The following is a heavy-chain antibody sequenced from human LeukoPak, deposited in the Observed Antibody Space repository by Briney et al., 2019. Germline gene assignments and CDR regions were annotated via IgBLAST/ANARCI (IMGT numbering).Heavy chain of an antibody. V-gene: IGHV3-30-3*01. CDR1: GFTFSSYA. J-gene: IGHJ4*02. Sequence: GGSLRLSCAASGFTFSSYAMHWVRQAPGKGLEWVAVISYDGSNKYYADSVKGRFTISRDNSKNTLYLQMNSLRAEDTAVYYCAQGSWGDDWGQGTLVTVSS. CDR3: AQGSWGDD. D-gene: IGHD1-26*01. CDR2: ISYDGSNK.